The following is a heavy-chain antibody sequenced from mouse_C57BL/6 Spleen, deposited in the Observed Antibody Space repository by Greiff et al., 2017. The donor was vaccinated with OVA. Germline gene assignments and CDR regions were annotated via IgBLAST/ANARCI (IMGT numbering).Heavy chain of an antibody. J-gene: IGHJ2*01. CDR3: ARRITTTGGGY. Sequence: VQLQQSGPELVKPGASVKLSCKASGYTFTSYDINWVKQRPGQGLAWIGWIYPRDGSTKYNEKFKGKGTLTVDTSCSTAYMEPPCLTSEDSAVYFCARRITTTGGGYWGQGTTLTVSP. CDR1: GYTFTSYD. D-gene: IGHD1-1*01. CDR2: IYPRDGST. V-gene: IGHV1-85*01.